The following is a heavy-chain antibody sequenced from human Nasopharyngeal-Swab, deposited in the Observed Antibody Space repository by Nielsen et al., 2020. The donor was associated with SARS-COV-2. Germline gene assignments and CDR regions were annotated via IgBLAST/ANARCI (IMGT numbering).Heavy chain of an antibody. CDR3: AREGTTVTRWDVYYYYYYMDV. V-gene: IGHV1-8*01. CDR2: MNPNSGNT. D-gene: IGHD4-17*01. J-gene: IGHJ6*03. Sequence: WVRQAPGQGLEWMGWMNPNSGNTGYAQKFQGRVTMTRNTSISTAYMELSSLRAEDTAVYYCAREGTTVTRWDVYYYYYYMDVWGKGTTVTVSS.